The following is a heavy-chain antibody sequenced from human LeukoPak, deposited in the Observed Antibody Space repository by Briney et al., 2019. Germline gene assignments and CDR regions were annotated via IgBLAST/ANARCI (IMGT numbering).Heavy chain of an antibody. D-gene: IGHD2-15*01. V-gene: IGHV4-39*01. CDR1: GGSISSSSYY. CDR3: ARWALAALDAFDI. CDR2: IYYSGST. J-gene: IGHJ3*02. Sequence: PSETLSLTCTVSGGSISSSSYYWGWIRQPPGKGLEWIGSIYYSGSTYYNPSLKSRVTISVDTSKNQFSLKLSSVTAADTAVYYCARWALAALDAFDIWGQGTMVTVSS.